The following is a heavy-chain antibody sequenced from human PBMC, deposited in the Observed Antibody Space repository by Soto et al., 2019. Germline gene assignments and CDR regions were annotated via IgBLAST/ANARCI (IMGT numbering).Heavy chain of an antibody. CDR2: INHSGST. CDR3: ARGVGAYVYNWFEP. Sequence: SETLSLTCAFYVVSFSGYYWSCIRHPPGKWLEWIGEINHSGSTNYNPSLKSRVTISVDTSKNQFSLKLSSVTAADTAVYYCARGVGAYVYNWFEPWGEGTLVTVSS. V-gene: IGHV4-34*01. D-gene: IGHD3-16*01. J-gene: IGHJ5*02. CDR1: VVSFSGYY.